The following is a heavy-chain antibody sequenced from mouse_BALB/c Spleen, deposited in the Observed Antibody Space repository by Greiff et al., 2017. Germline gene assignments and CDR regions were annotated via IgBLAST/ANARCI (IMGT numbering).Heavy chain of an antibody. V-gene: IGHV3-6*02. Sequence: VQLKQSGPGLVKPSQSLSLTCSVTGYSITSGYYWNWIRQFPGNKLEWMGYISYDGSNNYNPSLKNRISITRDTSKNQFFLKLNSVTTEDTATYYCAREGYGNSYYFDYWGQGTTLTVSS. CDR2: ISYDGSN. D-gene: IGHD2-10*02. CDR3: AREGYGNSYYFDY. J-gene: IGHJ2*01. CDR1: GYSITSGYY.